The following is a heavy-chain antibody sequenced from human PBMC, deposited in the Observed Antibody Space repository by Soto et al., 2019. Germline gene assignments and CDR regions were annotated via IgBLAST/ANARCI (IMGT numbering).Heavy chain of an antibody. CDR2: MNPNSGNT. D-gene: IGHD2-15*01. Sequence: APVKVSCKASGDTFTSYEINWVRQATGQGLEWMGWMNPNSGNTGYAQKFQGRVTMTRNTSISTGYMELSSLRSEDTAVYYCARLGYCSGGSCRRGNWFDPWGQGTLVTVSS. CDR3: ARLGYCSGGSCRRGNWFDP. V-gene: IGHV1-8*01. CDR1: GDTFTSYE. J-gene: IGHJ5*02.